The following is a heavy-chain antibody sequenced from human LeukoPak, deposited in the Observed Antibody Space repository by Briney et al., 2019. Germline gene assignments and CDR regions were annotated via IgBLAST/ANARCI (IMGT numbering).Heavy chain of an antibody. V-gene: IGHV1-69*05. Sequence: SVKVSCKASGGTFSSYAISWVRLAPGQGLEWMGRIIPIFGTANYAQKFQGRVTITTDESTSTAYMELSSLRSEDTAVYYCARDKNKVGSSWYFPNFDYWGQGTLVTVSS. CDR2: IIPIFGTA. J-gene: IGHJ4*02. D-gene: IGHD6-13*01. CDR1: GGTFSSYA. CDR3: ARDKNKVGSSWYFPNFDY.